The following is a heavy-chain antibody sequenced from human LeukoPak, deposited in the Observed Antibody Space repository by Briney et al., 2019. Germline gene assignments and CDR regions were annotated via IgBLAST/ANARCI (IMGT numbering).Heavy chain of an antibody. V-gene: IGHV4-34*01. Sequence: SETLSLTCAVYGGSFSGYHWSWIRQPPGKGLEWIGEINHSGSTNYNPSLKSRVTISVDTSKNQFSLKLSSVTAADTAVYYCATPGIAVAGTPFDYWGQGTLVTVSS. J-gene: IGHJ4*02. CDR2: INHSGST. CDR1: GGSFSGYH. D-gene: IGHD6-19*01. CDR3: ATPGIAVAGTPFDY.